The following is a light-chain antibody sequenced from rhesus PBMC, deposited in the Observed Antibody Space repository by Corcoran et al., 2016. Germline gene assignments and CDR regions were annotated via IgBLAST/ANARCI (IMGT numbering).Light chain of an antibody. CDR3: QQYNSAPPT. CDR1: QGISSW. CDR2: KAS. J-gene: IGKJ1*01. Sequence: DIQMTQSPSSLSPSVGDRVTITCRASQGISSWLVWYQQKPGKAPKLLLYKASSLQSGVPSRFSGSGSGTDFTLTISSLQPEDFATYYGQQYNSAPPTFGQGTKVEIK. V-gene: IGKV1-21*01.